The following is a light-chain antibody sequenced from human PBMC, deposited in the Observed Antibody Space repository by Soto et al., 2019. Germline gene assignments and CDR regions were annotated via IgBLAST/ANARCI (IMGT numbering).Light chain of an antibody. V-gene: IGKV1-5*01. CDR3: QHYKMYSPWT. Sequence: IQMTQSPSTLSASVGDRVTITCRASQSISGWLAWYQQKPGKAPKLLIYDVSSLQSGVPSRFSGSGSGTEFTLTISSLQPDDFATYYCQHYKMYSPWTFGQGTKVDI. J-gene: IGKJ1*01. CDR2: DVS. CDR1: QSISGW.